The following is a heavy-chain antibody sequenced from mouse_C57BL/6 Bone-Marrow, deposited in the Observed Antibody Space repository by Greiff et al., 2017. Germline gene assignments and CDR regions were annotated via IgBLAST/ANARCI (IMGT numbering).Heavy chain of an antibody. D-gene: IGHD6-1*01. J-gene: IGHJ1*03. CDR1: GFNITDYY. CDR3: ARSLLWNWDFDV. CDR2: IDPDDGET. V-gene: IGHV14-2*01. Sequence: VQLQQSGAELVKPGASVKLSCTASGFNITDYYMPWVQQRPEQGLEWIGRIDPDDGETYYAPKFQGTATITADTSSNTAYLQLSSLTSEDTAVYYCARSLLWNWDFDVWGTGTTVTVSS.